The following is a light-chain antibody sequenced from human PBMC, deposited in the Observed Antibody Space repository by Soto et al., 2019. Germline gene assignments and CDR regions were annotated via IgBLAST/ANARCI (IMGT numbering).Light chain of an antibody. J-gene: IGKJ1*01. CDR2: GAS. CDR3: QQYNSWPPWT. Sequence: EIVMTQSPATLSVSPGERATLSCRASQSVSSNLAWYQQKPGQAPRLLIYGASTRATGIPARFSGSGSGTEFPLTNSSLQSEDFAVYYCQQYNSWPPWTFGQGTKVEIK. V-gene: IGKV3-15*01. CDR1: QSVSSN.